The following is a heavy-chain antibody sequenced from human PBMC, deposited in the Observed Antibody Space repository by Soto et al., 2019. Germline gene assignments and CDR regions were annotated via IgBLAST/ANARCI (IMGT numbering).Heavy chain of an antibody. Sequence: EVQLVESGGGLAQPGGSLRLSCAASGFTFSSNWMHWVRQAPGKGLVWVSRINNDGSSTSYADSVKGRLTISRDNAKNTLYLQVNSLRDEDTAVYYCASGGVAGSGTYYNDYWGRGTLVTVSS. CDR2: INNDGSST. CDR1: GFTFSSNW. J-gene: IGHJ4*02. V-gene: IGHV3-74*01. D-gene: IGHD3-10*01. CDR3: ASGGVAGSGTYYNDY.